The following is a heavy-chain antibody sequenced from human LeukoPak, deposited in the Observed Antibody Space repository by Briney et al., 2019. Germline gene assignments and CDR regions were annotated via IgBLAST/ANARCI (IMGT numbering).Heavy chain of an antibody. CDR3: ARDAVLGSWNFDY. CDR1: GFTFSAYW. Sequence: GGSLRLSCAASGFTFSAYWMSWVRQAPGKGLEWVANIKQDGSEKYYVDSVKGRFTISRDNAKNSLYLQMNSLRAEDTAVYYCARDAVLGSWNFDYWGQGTLVTVSS. V-gene: IGHV3-7*01. J-gene: IGHJ4*02. CDR2: IKQDGSEK. D-gene: IGHD6-13*01.